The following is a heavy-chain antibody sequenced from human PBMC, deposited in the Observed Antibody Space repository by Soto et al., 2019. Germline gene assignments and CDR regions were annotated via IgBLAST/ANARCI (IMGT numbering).Heavy chain of an antibody. CDR3: ERISGYSYGLPPYFDY. V-gene: IGHV4-61*01. D-gene: IGHD5-18*01. CDR1: GGSVSSGSDY. J-gene: IGHJ4*02. Sequence: QVQLQESGPGLVKPSETLSLTCTVSGGSVSSGSDYWSWIRQPPGKGLEWIGYIYYSGSTNYNPYLKSRVTISVDTSKNQFSLKLSSVTDEDTAVYYCERISGYSYGLPPYFDYWGQGTLVTVSS. CDR2: IYYSGST.